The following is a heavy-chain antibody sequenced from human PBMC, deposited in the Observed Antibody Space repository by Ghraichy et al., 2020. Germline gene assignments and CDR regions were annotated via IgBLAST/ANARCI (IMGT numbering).Heavy chain of an antibody. CDR2: IRWDRGSI. D-gene: IGHD2-8*02. J-gene: IGHJ6*02. V-gene: IGHV3-9*01. Sequence: SLRLSCAASGFSFDDYGMYWVRQAPGKGLEWVSGIRWDRGSIGYVDSVKGRFTISRDNAKNSLYLQMNSLRPEDTAFYYCAKDIDVAATGVGYCYGMDFLGQGTAVTVS. CDR3: AKDIDVAATGVGYCYGMDF. CDR1: GFSFDDYG.